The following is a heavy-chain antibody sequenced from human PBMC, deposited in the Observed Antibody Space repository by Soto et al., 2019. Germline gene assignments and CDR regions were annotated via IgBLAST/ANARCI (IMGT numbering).Heavy chain of an antibody. CDR2: IYYSGGT. J-gene: IGHJ4*02. D-gene: IGHD5-12*01. V-gene: IGHV4-39*02. Sequence: PSETLSLTCTVSGGSISSSSYFWGWIRQPPGKGLEWIGSIYYSGGTYYNPSLKSRVTISVDTSKNQFSLKLSSVTAADTAVYYCARDGDGYNNWGQGTLVTVSS. CDR1: GGSISSSSYF. CDR3: ARDGDGYNN.